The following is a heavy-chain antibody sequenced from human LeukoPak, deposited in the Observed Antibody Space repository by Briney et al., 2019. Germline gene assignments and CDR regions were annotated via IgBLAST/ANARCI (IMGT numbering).Heavy chain of an antibody. CDR2: IYYNGST. V-gene: IGHV4-39*07. CDR1: GGSISSSSYY. Sequence: SETLSLTCTVSGGSISSSSYYWDWIRQPPGKRLEWIGSIYYNGSTNYNPSLKSRVTISVDTSKNQFSLKLSSVTAADTAVYYCARDYYGSGSYYIYWGQGTLVTVSS. J-gene: IGHJ4*02. CDR3: ARDYYGSGSYYIY. D-gene: IGHD3-10*01.